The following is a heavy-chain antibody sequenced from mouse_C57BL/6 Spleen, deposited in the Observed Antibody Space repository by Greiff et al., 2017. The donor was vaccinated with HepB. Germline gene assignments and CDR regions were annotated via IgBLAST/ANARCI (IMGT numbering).Heavy chain of an antibody. J-gene: IGHJ4*01. V-gene: IGHV5-6*01. CDR3: AREGLGGYYAMDY. CDR2: ISSGGSYT. D-gene: IGHD4-1*01. CDR1: GFTFSSYG. Sequence: EVHLVESGGDLVKPGGSLKLSCAASGFTFSSYGMSWVRQTPDKRLEWVATISSGGSYTYYPDSVKGRFTISRDNAKNTLYLQMSSLKSEDTAMYYCAREGLGGYYAMDYWGQGTSVTVSS.